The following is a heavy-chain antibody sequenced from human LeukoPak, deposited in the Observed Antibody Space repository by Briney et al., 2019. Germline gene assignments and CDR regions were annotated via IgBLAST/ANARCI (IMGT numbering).Heavy chain of an antibody. D-gene: IGHD1-26*01. CDR2: INPDSGGT. CDR3: ARHLSPGIVGATGVGFDI. Sequence: ASVKVSCKASGYTFTGYYMHWVRQAPGQGLEWMGWINPDSGGTNYAQKFQGRVTMTRDTSISTAYMELSRLTSDDTAVYYCARHLSPGIVGATGVGFDIWGQGTMVTVSS. V-gene: IGHV1-2*02. CDR1: GYTFTGYY. J-gene: IGHJ3*02.